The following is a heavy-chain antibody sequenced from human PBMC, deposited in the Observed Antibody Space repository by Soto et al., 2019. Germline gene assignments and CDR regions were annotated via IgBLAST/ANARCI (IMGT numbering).Heavy chain of an antibody. V-gene: IGHV3-30*04. CDR1: GFTFSSYA. J-gene: IGHJ4*02. Sequence: QPGGSLRLSCAASGFTFSSYAMHWVRQAPGKGLEWVAGIKSDGSKKSHVDSVRGRFTISRDNAKNSLYLQMNSLRVDDTAVYYCARDVIWGQGSLVTVSS. CDR3: ARDVI. CDR2: IKSDGSKK.